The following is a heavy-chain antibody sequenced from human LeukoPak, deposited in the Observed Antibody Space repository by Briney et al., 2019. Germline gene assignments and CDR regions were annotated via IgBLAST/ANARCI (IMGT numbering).Heavy chain of an antibody. D-gene: IGHD1-26*01. J-gene: IGHJ5*02. V-gene: IGHV4-4*02. CDR3: ARRWELLNNWFDP. CDR2: IYHSGST. CDR1: GGSISSSNW. Sequence: PSGTLSLTCAVSGGSISSSNWWSWVRQPPGKGLEWIGEIYHSGSTNYNPSLKSRVTISVDTSKNQFSLKLSSVTAADTAVYYCARRWELLNNWFDPWGQGTLVTVSS.